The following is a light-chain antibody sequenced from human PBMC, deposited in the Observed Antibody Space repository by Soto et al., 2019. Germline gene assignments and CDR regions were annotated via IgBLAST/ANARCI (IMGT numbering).Light chain of an antibody. J-gene: IGLJ3*02. Sequence: QSVLTQPPSVSAAPGQKVTISCSGSTSNIGNRYVSWYQQLPGSAPKLLIYDNYKRPSGIPDRFSGSKSGTSASLAINGLQAEDEAHYYCQSYDNSLSGSWVFGGGTQLTVL. CDR2: DNY. V-gene: IGLV1-51*01. CDR1: TSNIGNRY. CDR3: QSYDNSLSGSWV.